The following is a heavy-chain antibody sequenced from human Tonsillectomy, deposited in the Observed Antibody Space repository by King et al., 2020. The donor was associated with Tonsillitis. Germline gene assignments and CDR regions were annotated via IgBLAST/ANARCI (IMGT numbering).Heavy chain of an antibody. D-gene: IGHD6-13*01. J-gene: IGHJ4*02. Sequence: HVQLVESGGGVVQPGRSLRLSCAASGFTFSTFPMHWVRQAPGKGLEWVAVISYDGSNEYYADSVKGRFTISRDNSKNTLYLQMNSLRAEDTAVYYCASDGAAAGYFDYWRQGTLVTVSS. CDR1: GFTFSTFP. V-gene: IGHV3-30*04. CDR2: ISYDGSNE. CDR3: ASDGAAAGYFDY.